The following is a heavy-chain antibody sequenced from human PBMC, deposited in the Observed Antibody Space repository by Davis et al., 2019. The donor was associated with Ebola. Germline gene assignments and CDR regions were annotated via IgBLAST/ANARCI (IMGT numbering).Heavy chain of an antibody. D-gene: IGHD6-13*01. V-gene: IGHV3-21*01. Sequence: GESLKISCAASRFTFSSYSMNWVRQAPGKGLEWVSSISSSGSYIYYVDSVKGRFTISRDNAKNSLYLQMNSLRAEDTAVYYCARDRYSSSWGQGTLVTVSP. CDR1: RFTFSSYS. CDR3: ARDRYSSS. CDR2: ISSSGSYI. J-gene: IGHJ5*02.